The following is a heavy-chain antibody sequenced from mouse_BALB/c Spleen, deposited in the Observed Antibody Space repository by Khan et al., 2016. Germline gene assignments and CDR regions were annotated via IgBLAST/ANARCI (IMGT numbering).Heavy chain of an antibody. Sequence: QVQLQQSGAELMKPGASVKISCKATGYTFSSYWIEWVKQRPGHGLEWIGEILPGSGSTNYNEKFKGKATFTADTSSNTAYMQLSSLTSEDSAVHYCARKGRWYLFDYWGQGTTLTVSS. CDR2: ILPGSGST. CDR3: ARKGRWYLFDY. CDR1: GYTFSSYW. V-gene: IGHV1-9*01. J-gene: IGHJ2*01. D-gene: IGHD2-1*01.